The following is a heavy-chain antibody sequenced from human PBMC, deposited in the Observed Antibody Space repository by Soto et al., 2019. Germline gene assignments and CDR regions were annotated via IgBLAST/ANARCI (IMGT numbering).Heavy chain of an antibody. J-gene: IGHJ6*02. CDR3: ARAWSRDYYGMDV. CDR1: GGSISSGGYY. CDR2: IYYSGST. Sequence: QVQLQESGPGLVKPSQTLSLTCTVSGGSISSGGYYWSWIRQHPGKGLEWIGYIYYSGSTYYNPSLKTRVTISVDTSKNQFSLKLNSVTAADTAVYYCARAWSRDYYGMDVWGQGTTVTVSS. V-gene: IGHV4-31*03. D-gene: IGHD2-8*02.